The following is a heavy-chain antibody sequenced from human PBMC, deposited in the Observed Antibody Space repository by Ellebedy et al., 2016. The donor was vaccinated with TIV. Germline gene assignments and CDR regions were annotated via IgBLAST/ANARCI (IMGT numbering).Heavy chain of an antibody. Sequence: MPGGSLRLSCAVYGGSFSGYSWSWLRQPPGKGLEWIGDIFHTVNTYYNSSLKSRVTMSVDTSRNQFSLKLNSVTAADTAMYFCATATGGWMAPHAFDIWGQGTLVTVSS. CDR3: ATATGGWMAPHAFDI. CDR1: GGSFSGYS. J-gene: IGHJ3*02. V-gene: IGHV4-34*12. D-gene: IGHD2-8*02. CDR2: IFHTVNT.